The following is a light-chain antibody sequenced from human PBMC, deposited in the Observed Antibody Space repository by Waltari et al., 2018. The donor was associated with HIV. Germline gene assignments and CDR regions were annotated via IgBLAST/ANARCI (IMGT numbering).Light chain of an antibody. CDR2: RNT. V-gene: IGLV1-47*01. J-gene: IGLJ3*02. CDR1: SSNIESTY. Sequence: QSVLTQSPSTSGTPGQRVTISCSGSSSNIESTYVSWFQQVPGTAPKLLIFRNTQRPSGVSDRFSGSVSGTSASLAISGLRSEDEADYYCAVWDDSLSAQLFGGGTKLTVL. CDR3: AVWDDSLSAQL.